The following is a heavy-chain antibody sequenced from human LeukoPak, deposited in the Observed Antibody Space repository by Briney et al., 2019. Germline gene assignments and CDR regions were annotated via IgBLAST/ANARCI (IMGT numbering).Heavy chain of an antibody. V-gene: IGHV3-48*03. Sequence: GGSLRLSCAASGFTFSSYEMNWVRQAPGKGLVWVSYISSSGSTIYYADSVKGRFTISRDNAKKSLYLQMNSLRAEDTAVYYCARGYSYGMDVWGQGTTVTVSS. CDR3: ARGYSYGMDV. D-gene: IGHD6-13*01. CDR1: GFTFSSYE. CDR2: ISSSGSTI. J-gene: IGHJ6*02.